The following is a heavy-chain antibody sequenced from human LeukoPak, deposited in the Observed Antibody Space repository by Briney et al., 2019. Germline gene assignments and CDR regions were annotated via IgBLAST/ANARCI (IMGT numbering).Heavy chain of an antibody. CDR1: GFTFSSYG. CDR3: AKDRSERWLQVGHYLDS. CDR2: IWYDGSDK. D-gene: IGHD5-24*01. V-gene: IGHV3-33*06. J-gene: IGHJ4*02. Sequence: PGRSLRLSCAASGFTFSSYGMHWVRQAPGKGLEWVAIIWYDGSDKYYADSVKGRFTISRDNSKNTMYLQMNGLRAEDTAIYYCAKDRSERWLQVGHYLDSWGQGTLVTVSS.